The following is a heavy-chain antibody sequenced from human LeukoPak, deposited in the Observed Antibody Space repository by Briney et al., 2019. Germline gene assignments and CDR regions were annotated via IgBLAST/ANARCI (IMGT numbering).Heavy chain of an antibody. CDR1: GYSISSGYY. Sequence: PSETLSLTCTVSGYSISSGYYWGWIRQPPGKGLEWIGSIYHSGSTNYNPSLKSRVTISVDKSKNQFSLKLSSVTAADTAVYYCAREDYDDSGAWYFDLWGRGTLVTVSS. V-gene: IGHV4-38-2*02. CDR3: AREDYDDSGAWYFDL. D-gene: IGHD3-3*01. J-gene: IGHJ2*01. CDR2: IYHSGST.